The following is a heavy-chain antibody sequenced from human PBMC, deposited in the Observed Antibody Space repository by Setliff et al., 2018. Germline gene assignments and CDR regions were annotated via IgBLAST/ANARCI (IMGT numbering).Heavy chain of an antibody. Sequence: ASVKVSCKASGGAFSTYSLSWVRQAPGQGFEWVGRIIPILGITNYAQRFQGRVTITADDSTSTGYMELSSLRSEDTAMYYCAGTDAYCAGDCSISWGQGTLVTVSS. D-gene: IGHD2-21*02. CDR3: AGTDAYCAGDCSIS. V-gene: IGHV1-69*13. J-gene: IGHJ5*02. CDR1: GGAFSTYS. CDR2: IIPILGIT.